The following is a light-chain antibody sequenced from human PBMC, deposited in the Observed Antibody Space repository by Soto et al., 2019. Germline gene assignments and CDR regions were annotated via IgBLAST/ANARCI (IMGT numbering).Light chain of an antibody. CDR2: EVS. J-gene: IGLJ1*01. CDR3: CSYAGSSTPHYV. CDR1: SSDVGSYNL. V-gene: IGLV2-23*02. Sequence: QSVLTQPASVSGSPGQSITISCTGPSSDVGSYNLVSWYQQHPGKAPKLMIYEVSKRPSGVSNRFSGSKSGNTASLTISGLQAEDEADYYCCSYAGSSTPHYVFGTGTKVTVL.